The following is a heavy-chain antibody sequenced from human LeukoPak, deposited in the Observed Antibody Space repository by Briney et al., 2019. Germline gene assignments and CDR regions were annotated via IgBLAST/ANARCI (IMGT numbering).Heavy chain of an antibody. Sequence: GGSLRLSCGASGFTFSNYAMSWVRQAPGKGLEWVSAISGSGGSTYYADSVKGRFTISRDNSKNTLYLQMNSLRAEDTAVYYCAKFPGRIAAAGNAFDIWGQGTMVTVSS. CDR1: GFTFSNYA. CDR3: AKFPGRIAAAGNAFDI. V-gene: IGHV3-23*01. D-gene: IGHD6-13*01. CDR2: ISGSGGST. J-gene: IGHJ3*02.